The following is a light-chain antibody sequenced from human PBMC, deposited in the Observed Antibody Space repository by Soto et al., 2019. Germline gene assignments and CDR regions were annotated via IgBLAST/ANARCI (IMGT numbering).Light chain of an antibody. CDR1: SSNLGAHYD. CDR2: GNN. J-gene: IGLJ2*01. Sequence: QSVLTQPPSVSGAPGQRVTISCTGSSSNLGAHYDVHWYQQLPGTAPRLLIYGNNNRASGVPDRFSGSKSGTSASLAITGLQAEDEADYYCQSYHSSLSGSKVFGGGTKLTVL. V-gene: IGLV1-40*01. CDR3: QSYHSSLSGSKV.